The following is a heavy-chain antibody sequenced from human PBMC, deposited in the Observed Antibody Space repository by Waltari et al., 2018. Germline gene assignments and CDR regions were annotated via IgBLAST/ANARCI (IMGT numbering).Heavy chain of an antibody. CDR2: VIPKSGGT. Sequence: QVQLVQSGAEVKKPGASVRVSCKTSGYTFIDYYIHWVRQAPGQGLEWMGLVIPKSGGTSYPQKFKDRVTMTRDTSISTAYMELSRLTFDDTAVYFCARWPALSADPYYFDYWGQGTLVTVSS. J-gene: IGHJ4*02. D-gene: IGHD3-16*01. CDR3: ARWPALSADPYYFDY. CDR1: GYTFIDYY. V-gene: IGHV1-2*06.